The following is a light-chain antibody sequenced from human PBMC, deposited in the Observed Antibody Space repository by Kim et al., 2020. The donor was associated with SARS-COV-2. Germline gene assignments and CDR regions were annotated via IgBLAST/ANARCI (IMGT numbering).Light chain of an antibody. Sequence: NFMLTQPHSVSESPGKTVTISCTGSSGSIASNYVQWYQQRPGSAPTTVIYEDNQRPSGVPDRFSGSIDSSSNSASLTISGLKTEDEADYYCLSYDSSVLVFGGGTQLTVL. V-gene: IGLV6-57*02. CDR3: LSYDSSVLV. CDR1: SGSIASNY. J-gene: IGLJ3*02. CDR2: EDN.